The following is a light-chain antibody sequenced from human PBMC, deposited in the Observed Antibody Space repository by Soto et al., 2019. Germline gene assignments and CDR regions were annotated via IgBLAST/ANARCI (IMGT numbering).Light chain of an antibody. CDR1: SSDVGGYNY. V-gene: IGLV2-8*01. J-gene: IGLJ2*01. CDR2: EVS. CDR3: SSYAGSNYVV. Sequence: QSALTQPPSASGSPGQSVTISCTGTSSDVGGYNYVSWYQQHPGKAPKLMIYEVSKRPSGVPDRFSGSKSGNTASPTVSGLQAEDEADYYCSSYAGSNYVVFGGGTKLTVL.